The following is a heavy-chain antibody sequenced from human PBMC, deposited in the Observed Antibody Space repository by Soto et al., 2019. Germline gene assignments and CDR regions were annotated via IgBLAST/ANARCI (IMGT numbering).Heavy chain of an antibody. CDR3: ARLFGETSYYYYYYYMDV. Sequence: ESLKISCKGSGYSFTSYWIGWVRQMPGKGLEWMGIIYPGDSDTRYSPSFQGQVTISADKSISTAYLQWSSLKASDTAMYYCARLFGETSYYYYYYYMDVWGKGTTVTVSS. J-gene: IGHJ6*03. CDR1: GYSFTSYW. CDR2: IYPGDSDT. D-gene: IGHD3-10*02. V-gene: IGHV5-51*01.